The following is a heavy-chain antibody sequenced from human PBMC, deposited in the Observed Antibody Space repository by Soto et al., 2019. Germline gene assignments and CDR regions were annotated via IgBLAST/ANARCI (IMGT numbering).Heavy chain of an antibody. CDR1: GFSFRNYA. Sequence: QVQLVESGGGVVQPGRSLRLSCAASGFSFRNYAMHWVRQAPGKGLEWVAVISYDGSNKYYADSVKGRFTISRDNSKNTLYLQMISLRAEDTAVYYGAKDLCSSISCYYNYGLDVWGQGTTVTVSS. J-gene: IGHJ6*02. CDR3: AKDLCSSISCYYNYGLDV. V-gene: IGHV3-30*18. CDR2: ISYDGSNK. D-gene: IGHD2-2*01.